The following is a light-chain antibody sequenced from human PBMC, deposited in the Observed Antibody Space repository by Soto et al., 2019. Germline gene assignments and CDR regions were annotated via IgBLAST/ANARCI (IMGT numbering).Light chain of an antibody. CDR2: DVS. J-gene: IGLJ1*01. Sequence: SALTQPASVSGSPGQSITISCTGTISDVGGYNFVSWYQQYPGKAPKLMICDVSNRPSGVSNRFSGSKSGNTASLTISGLKVEDEAAYYCSSFTGSNYVFGTGTKVTAL. CDR1: ISDVGGYNF. CDR3: SSFTGSNYV. V-gene: IGLV2-14*03.